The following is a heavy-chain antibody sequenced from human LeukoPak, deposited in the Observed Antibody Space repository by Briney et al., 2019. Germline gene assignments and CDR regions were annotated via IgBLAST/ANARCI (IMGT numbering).Heavy chain of an antibody. CDR2: SRNRANSYST. D-gene: IGHD3-22*01. J-gene: IGHJ4*02. Sequence: GGSLRLSCAASGFPLSDYYMHWVRQAPGKGLEWGARSRNRANSYSTEYAASVKGRFTVSRDDSKNSLYLQMNSLEAEDTAVYYCARGDSSGYSSYWGQGTLVTVSS. V-gene: IGHV3-72*01. CDR1: GFPLSDYY. CDR3: ARGDSSGYSSY.